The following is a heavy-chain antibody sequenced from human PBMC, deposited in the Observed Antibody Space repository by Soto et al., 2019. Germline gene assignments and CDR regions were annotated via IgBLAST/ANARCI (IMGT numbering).Heavy chain of an antibody. Sequence: PGGSLRLSCAASGFSFSRYALTWVRQAPGKGLEWVSAISGGGGDTYFADSVKGRFTIPRDNSRNTLYLQMNTLRAEDTAIYYCAKLAAVYSGSSYFDPWGQGVLVTVSS. D-gene: IGHD1-26*01. CDR1: GFSFSRYA. V-gene: IGHV3-23*01. J-gene: IGHJ4*02. CDR2: ISGGGGDT. CDR3: AKLAAVYSGSSYFDP.